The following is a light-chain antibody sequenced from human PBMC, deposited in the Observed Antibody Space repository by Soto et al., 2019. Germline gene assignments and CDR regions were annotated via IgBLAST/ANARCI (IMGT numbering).Light chain of an antibody. Sequence: PGERATLSCWASQSLRSSYVAWYQRKPGQAPRLLMFGASRRATGIPDRFNGSGSGTDFILTISRLEPEDVAVYYCQQHGTSPYTFGQGTVLEIK. CDR3: QQHGTSPYT. V-gene: IGKV3-20*01. CDR1: QSLRSSY. CDR2: GAS. J-gene: IGKJ2*01.